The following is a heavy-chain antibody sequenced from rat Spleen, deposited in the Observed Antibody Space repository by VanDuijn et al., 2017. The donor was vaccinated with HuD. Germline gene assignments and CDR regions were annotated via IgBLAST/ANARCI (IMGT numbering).Heavy chain of an antibody. CDR1: GFTFSDYY. CDR3: ARHENWELSWFAY. Sequence: EVQLVESGGGLVQPGRSLKLSCAASGFTFSDYYMAWVRQAPKKGLEWVASISYEGSSTYYGDSVKGRFTISRDNAKSTLYQQMNSLRSEDTATYYCARHENWELSWFAYWGQGTLVTVSS. V-gene: IGHV5-22*01. J-gene: IGHJ3*01. CDR2: ISYEGSST. D-gene: IGHD5-1*01.